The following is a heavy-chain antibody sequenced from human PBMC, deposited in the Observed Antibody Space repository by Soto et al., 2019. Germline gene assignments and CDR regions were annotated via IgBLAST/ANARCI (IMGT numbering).Heavy chain of an antibody. D-gene: IGHD3-3*01. CDR2: INHSGST. J-gene: IGHJ4*02. CDR3: ARGQLGVVIMDY. CDR1: GGSFSGYY. V-gene: IGHV4-34*01. Sequence: QVQLQQWGARLLKPPETLSLTCAVYGGSFSGYYWSWIRQPPGKGLEWIGEINHSGSTNYNPSLKSRVTISVDTSKNQFSLKLSSVTAADTAVYYCARGQLGVVIMDYWGQGTLVTVSS.